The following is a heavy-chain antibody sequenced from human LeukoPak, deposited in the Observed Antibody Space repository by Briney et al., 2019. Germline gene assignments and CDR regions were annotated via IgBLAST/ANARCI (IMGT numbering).Heavy chain of an antibody. D-gene: IGHD2-8*02. CDR3: ARHYSVVYPDY. CDR1: GGSISSSIFH. Sequence: PSETPSLTCTVSGGSISSSIFHWGWIRQPPGKGLEWIGTISYTGSTYYNASLKSRVTISVDTSRNQLSLKLSSVTAADTAVYYCARHYSVVYPDYWGQGSLVSVYS. J-gene: IGHJ4*02. V-gene: IGHV4-39*01. CDR2: ISYTGST.